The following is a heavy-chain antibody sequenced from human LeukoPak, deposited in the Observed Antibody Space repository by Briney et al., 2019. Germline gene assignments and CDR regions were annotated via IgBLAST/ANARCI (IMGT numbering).Heavy chain of an antibody. Sequence: GGSLRLSCSASGFTFSSYAMHWVRQAPGKGLEYVSAISSNGGSTYYANSVKGRFTISRDNSKNTLYLQMGSLRAQDMSVYYWGRGGAVKDYSNYRLDYWGQGTLVTVSS. D-gene: IGHD4-11*01. CDR3: GRGGAVKDYSNYRLDY. CDR1: GFTFSSYA. J-gene: IGHJ4*02. V-gene: IGHV3-64*01. CDR2: ISSNGGST.